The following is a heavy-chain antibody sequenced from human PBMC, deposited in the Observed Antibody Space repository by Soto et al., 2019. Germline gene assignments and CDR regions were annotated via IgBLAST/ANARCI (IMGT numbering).Heavy chain of an antibody. Sequence: QVQLVQSGTEVKRPGASLKLSCKASGYSFSNFYMHWVRQAPGQGLEWMGIINPSGGRTRYAQSSQGRLTLTIETSTNTFVMELTSLRSDDTAVYYCARDISAGWTHYGMDVWGQGTTVTVSS. V-gene: IGHV1-46*01. D-gene: IGHD6-19*01. CDR3: ARDISAGWTHYGMDV. J-gene: IGHJ6*02. CDR1: GYSFSNFY. CDR2: INPSGGRT.